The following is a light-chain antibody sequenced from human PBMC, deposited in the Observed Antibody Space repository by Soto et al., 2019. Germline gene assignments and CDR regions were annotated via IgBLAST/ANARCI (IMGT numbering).Light chain of an antibody. V-gene: IGLV2-14*03. CDR3: SSYSTTSALV. CDR1: SADIGAFNY. J-gene: IGLJ2*01. Sequence: QSALTQPASVSGSPGQSITISCAGTSADIGAFNYVSWCQHHPGKAPKLLIYDVSDRPSGVSTRFSASKSANTASLTISGLQADDEGDYYCSSYSTTSALVFGGGTKVTVL. CDR2: DVS.